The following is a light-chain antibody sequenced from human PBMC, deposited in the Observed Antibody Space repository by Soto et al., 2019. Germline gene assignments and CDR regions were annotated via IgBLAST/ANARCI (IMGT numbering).Light chain of an antibody. V-gene: IGKV3-20*01. J-gene: IGKJ4*01. CDR1: QGVITH. CDR3: QQYHSSPLT. CDR2: GAS. Sequence: EIVLTQSPGTLSLSPGERATLSCRASQGVITHLAWYQHKPGQAPRLLIYGASSRATGIPDRFSGSGSGTDFTLTISRLEREDLAVYTCQQYHSSPLTFGGGTKVEIK.